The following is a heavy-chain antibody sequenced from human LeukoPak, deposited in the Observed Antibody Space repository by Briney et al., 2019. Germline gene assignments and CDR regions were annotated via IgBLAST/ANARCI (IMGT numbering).Heavy chain of an antibody. CDR1: GFVFSIYT. D-gene: IGHD1-1*01. Sequence: PGGSLRLSCSASGFVFSIYTMYWVRQAPGKGPEYVSTISGSGNGGSIYYADSVKGRFTISRDDSKSIVYLQMNGLRSEVTAVYYCVKDFGRVRGTPDSWGQGTLVTVSS. CDR3: VKDFGRVRGTPDS. J-gene: IGHJ4*02. V-gene: IGHV3-64D*06. CDR2: ISGSGNGGSI.